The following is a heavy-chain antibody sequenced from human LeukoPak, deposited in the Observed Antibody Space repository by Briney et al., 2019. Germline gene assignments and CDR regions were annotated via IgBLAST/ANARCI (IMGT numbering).Heavy chain of an antibody. CDR1: GGFLSDYY. Sequence: SETLSLTCAVYGGFLSDYYWSWIRQPPGKGLEWIGEINHSGTTNYSPSLKSRVSISVDTSKNQFSLKLNSVTAADAAMYYCASHYSSGSYRYTGSFDSWGQGMLVNVSS. V-gene: IGHV4-34*01. CDR3: ASHYSSGSYRYTGSFDS. CDR2: INHSGTT. D-gene: IGHD3-16*02. J-gene: IGHJ4*02.